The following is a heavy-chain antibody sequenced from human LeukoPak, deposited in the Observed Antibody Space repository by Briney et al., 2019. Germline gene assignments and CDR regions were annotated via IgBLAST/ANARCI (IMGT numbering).Heavy chain of an antibody. J-gene: IGHJ3*02. CDR2: INHSGST. V-gene: IGHV4-34*01. CDR3: ARGITMIVVVITPYHAFDI. D-gene: IGHD3-22*01. CDR1: GGSFSGYY. Sequence: KPSETLSLTCAVYGGSFSGYYWSWIRQPPGKGLEWIGEINHSGSTNYNPSLKSRVTMSVDTSKNQFSLKLSSVTAADTAVYYCARGITMIVVVITPYHAFDIWGQGTMVTVSS.